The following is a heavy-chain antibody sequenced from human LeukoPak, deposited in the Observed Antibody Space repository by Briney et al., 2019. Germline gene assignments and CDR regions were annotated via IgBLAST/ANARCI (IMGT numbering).Heavy chain of an antibody. CDR2: ISSSGSTI. Sequence: GGSLRLSCAASGFTFSSYEMNWVRQAPGRGLEWVSYISSSGSTIYYADSVKGRFTISRDNAKNSLYLQMHSLRAEDTAVYYCAELGITMIGGVWGKGTTVTISS. V-gene: IGHV3-48*03. CDR3: AELGITMIGGV. J-gene: IGHJ6*04. D-gene: IGHD3-10*02. CDR1: GFTFSSYE.